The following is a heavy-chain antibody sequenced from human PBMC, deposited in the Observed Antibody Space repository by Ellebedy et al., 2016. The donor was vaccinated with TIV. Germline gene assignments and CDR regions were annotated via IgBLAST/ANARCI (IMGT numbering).Heavy chain of an antibody. J-gene: IGHJ4*02. V-gene: IGHV2-5*02. CDR1: GFSLSTSGVG. CDR2: IYWDDDK. D-gene: IGHD3-3*01. CDR3: ARMVPSRGLRFLEWLFVGY. Sequence: SGPTLVXPTQTLTLTCTFSGFSLSTSGVGVGWIRQPPGKALEWLALIYWDDDKRYSPSLKSRLTITKDTSKNQVVLTMTNMDPVDTATYYCARMVPSRGLRFLEWLFVGYWGQGTLVTVSS.